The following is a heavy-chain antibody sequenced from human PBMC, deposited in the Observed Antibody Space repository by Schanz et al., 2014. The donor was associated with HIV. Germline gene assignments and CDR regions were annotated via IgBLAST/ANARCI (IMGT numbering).Heavy chain of an antibody. D-gene: IGHD3-16*01. CDR2: ISYDGSNK. Sequence: VQLVESGGGLVQPGRSLRLSCAASGFTFSSYGMHWVRQAPGKGLEWEAVISYDGSNKYYADSVKGRFTISRDNSKNTLYLQMNSLRGEDTAVYYCARVANWDYYGMDVWGRGTTVTVSS. V-gene: IGHV3-30*03. CDR3: ARVANWDYYGMDV. J-gene: IGHJ6*02. CDR1: GFTFSSYG.